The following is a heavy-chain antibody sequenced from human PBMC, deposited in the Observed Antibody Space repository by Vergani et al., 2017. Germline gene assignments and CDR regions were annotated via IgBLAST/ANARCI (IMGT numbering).Heavy chain of an antibody. CDR2: IYHSGRP. J-gene: IGHJ6*03. CDR1: GGSFTSYH. CDR3: ARVNTETNGHLYYYYYMDV. Sequence: QVQLQQWGGGLLKPSETLSLTCVVNGGSFTSYHWTWIRQSPGEGLEWVGDIYHSGRPDYTPSLKSRLTMSVDKSRNQFSLTLNSVTATDTAIYFCARVNTETNGHLYYYYYMDVWGQGTAVTVS. D-gene: IGHD4-11*01. V-gene: IGHV4-34*01.